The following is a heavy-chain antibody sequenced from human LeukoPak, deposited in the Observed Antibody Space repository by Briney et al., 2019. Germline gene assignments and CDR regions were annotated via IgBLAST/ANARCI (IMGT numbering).Heavy chain of an antibody. CDR3: ALGWKDFDY. Sequence: AGGSLRLSCAASGFTFSRYGMHWVRQAPGKGLEWVAVISYDGSNKYYADSVKGRFTISRDNSKNTLYLQMNSLRAEDTAVYYCALGWKDFDYWGQGTLVTVSS. D-gene: IGHD1-1*01. CDR1: GFTFSRYG. J-gene: IGHJ4*02. CDR2: ISYDGSNK. V-gene: IGHV3-30*03.